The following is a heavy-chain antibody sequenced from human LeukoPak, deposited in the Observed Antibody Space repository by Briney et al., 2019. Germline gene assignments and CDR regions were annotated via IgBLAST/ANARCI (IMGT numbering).Heavy chain of an antibody. V-gene: IGHV3-21*01. J-gene: IGHJ1*01. CDR1: GFTFSNYN. CDR2: ISGSGTYI. CDR3: ARFGVIITGHLQH. Sequence: GGSLRLSCVGSGFTFSNYNMIWVRQAPGKGLEWVSSISGSGTYIFYADSVKGRFTVSRDNAKNSLFLQMSSLRAEDTAVYYCARFGVIITGHLQHWGQGTLVTVAS. D-gene: IGHD3-10*01.